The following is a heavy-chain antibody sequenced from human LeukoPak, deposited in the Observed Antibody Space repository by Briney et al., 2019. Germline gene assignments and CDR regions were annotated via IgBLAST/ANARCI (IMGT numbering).Heavy chain of an antibody. CDR2: ITSSGAYI. Sequence: GGSLRLSCAASGFTFSSYEMNWVRQAPGKALEWVSSITSSGAYIFYADSVKGRFTISRDNAKDSLYLQMNSLGPEDTAVYYCARDPYSGNYGNYYYYYMDVWGKGTTVTISS. D-gene: IGHD1-26*01. J-gene: IGHJ6*03. V-gene: IGHV3-21*01. CDR3: ARDPYSGNYGNYYYYYMDV. CDR1: GFTFSSYE.